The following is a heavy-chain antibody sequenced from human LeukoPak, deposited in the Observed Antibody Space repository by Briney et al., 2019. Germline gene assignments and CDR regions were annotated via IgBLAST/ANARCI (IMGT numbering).Heavy chain of an antibody. CDR1: GCTFSSYS. Sequence: GGSLRLSCAASGCTFSSYSMNGVRQAAGKGLEWVSSISSSSSYIYYADSVKGRFTISRDNAKNSLYLQINSLRAEDTAVYYCARVRWGGLYYFDYWGQGTLVTVSS. J-gene: IGHJ4*02. CDR3: ARVRWGGLYYFDY. CDR2: ISSSSSYI. D-gene: IGHD3-16*01. V-gene: IGHV3-21*01.